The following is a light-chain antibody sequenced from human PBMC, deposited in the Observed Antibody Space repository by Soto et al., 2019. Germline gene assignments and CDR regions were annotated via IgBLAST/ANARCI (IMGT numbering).Light chain of an antibody. CDR2: AAS. J-gene: IGKJ1*01. V-gene: IGKV1-27*01. CDR3: KKYDSAPWT. Sequence: DIQMTQSPSSLSASVRDRVTITCRASQGISNYLAWYQQKPGKVPKLLIYAASTLQSGVPSRFSGSGSGTDCTLTIISLQPEDVATYYCKKYDSAPWTFGQGTKVEIK. CDR1: QGISNY.